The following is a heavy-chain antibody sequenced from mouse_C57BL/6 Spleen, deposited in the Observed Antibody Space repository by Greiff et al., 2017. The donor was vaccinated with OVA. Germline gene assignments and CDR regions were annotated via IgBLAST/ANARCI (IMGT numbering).Heavy chain of an antibody. CDR1: GYSFTDYN. Sequence: VQLKQSGPELVKPGASVKISCKASGYSFTDYNMNWVKQSNGKSLEWIGVINPNYGTTNYNQKFKGKATLTVDQSSSTAYMQLNSLTSEDSAVYYCAGGYYPSYAMDYWGQGTSVTVSS. CDR3: AGGYYPSYAMDY. J-gene: IGHJ4*01. V-gene: IGHV1-39*01. D-gene: IGHD2-3*01. CDR2: INPNYGTT.